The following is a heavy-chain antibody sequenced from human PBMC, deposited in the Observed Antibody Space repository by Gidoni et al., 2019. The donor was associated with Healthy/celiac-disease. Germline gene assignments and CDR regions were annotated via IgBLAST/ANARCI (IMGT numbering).Heavy chain of an antibody. CDR1: GGTFSSYA. Sequence: QVQLVQSGAEVKKPGSSVKVSCKASGGTFSSYAISWVRQAPGQGLEWRGGIIPIFGTANYAQKFQGRVTITADESTSTAYMELSSLRSEDTAVYYCAVTRYYYDSSGSDYWGQGTLVTVSS. D-gene: IGHD3-22*01. CDR2: IIPIFGTA. J-gene: IGHJ4*02. CDR3: AVTRYYYDSSGSDY. V-gene: IGHV1-69*19.